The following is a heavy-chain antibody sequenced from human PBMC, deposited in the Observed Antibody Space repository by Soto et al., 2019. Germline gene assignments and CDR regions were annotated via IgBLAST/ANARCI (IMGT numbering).Heavy chain of an antibody. CDR1: EFTFTTYW. CDR2: IKEDGGQK. CDR3: AGGSGWESES. D-gene: IGHD6-19*01. V-gene: IGHV3-7*05. Sequence: EVQLVESGGGLVQPGGSLRLSCAVSEFTFTTYWMTWVRQAPGKGLEWVANIKEDGGQKNYLESVRGRVTISRDNAKKSLFLEMSSLRVEDTAVYFCAGGSGWESESWGQGTLVTVSS. J-gene: IGHJ4*02.